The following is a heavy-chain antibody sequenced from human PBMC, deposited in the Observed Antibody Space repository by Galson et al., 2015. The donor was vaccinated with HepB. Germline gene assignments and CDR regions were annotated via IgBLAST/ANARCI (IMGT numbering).Heavy chain of an antibody. J-gene: IGHJ4*02. CDR1: GDSVSSNSAA. CDR2: TYYRSKWYN. D-gene: IGHD5-18*01. CDR3: ARGEYSYGYALWTN. V-gene: IGHV6-1*01. Sequence: CAISGDSVSSNSAAWSWIRQSPSRGLEWLGRTYYRSKWYNDYAVSVKSRITINPDTSKNQFSLQLNSVTPEDTAVYYCARGEYSYGYALWTNWGQGTLVTVSS.